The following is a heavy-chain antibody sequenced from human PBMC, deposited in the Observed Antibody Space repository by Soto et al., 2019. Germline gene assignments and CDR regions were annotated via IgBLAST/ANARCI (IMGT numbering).Heavy chain of an antibody. V-gene: IGHV1-69*01. CDR1: GGTFSSYA. CDR2: IIPIFGTA. D-gene: IGHD5-12*01. Sequence: QVQLVQSGAEVKKPGSSVKVSCKASGGTFSSYAISWVRQAPGQGLEWMGGIIPIFGTANYAQKFQGRVTITADESTSTAYMELSSLRSEDTAVYYCARHTHGYRGYDFEDIRYYYYGMDVWGQGTTVTVSS. J-gene: IGHJ6*02. CDR3: ARHTHGYRGYDFEDIRYYYYGMDV.